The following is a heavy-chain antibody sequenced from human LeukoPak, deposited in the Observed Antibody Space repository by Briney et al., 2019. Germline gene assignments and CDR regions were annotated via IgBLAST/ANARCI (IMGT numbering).Heavy chain of an antibody. CDR1: GFTFSSYA. V-gene: IGHV3-23*01. D-gene: IGHD6-19*01. Sequence: GGSLRLSCAASGFTFSSYAMSWVRQAPGKGLEWVSAIVSGGGTYYADSVKGRFTISRDNSKNTLYLQMNTLRAEDTAVYYCAKVYSSGWPYYFDYWGQGTLVTVSS. CDR2: IVSGGGT. CDR3: AKVYSSGWPYYFDY. J-gene: IGHJ4*02.